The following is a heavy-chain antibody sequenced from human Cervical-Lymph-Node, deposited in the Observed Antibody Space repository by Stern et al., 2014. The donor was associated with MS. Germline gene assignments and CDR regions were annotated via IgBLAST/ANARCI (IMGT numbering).Heavy chain of an antibody. CDR1: GGSVSSGSYY. J-gene: IGHJ4*02. V-gene: IGHV4-61*01. CDR2: IYYSGST. CDR3: ARDSSGYYLHFDY. D-gene: IGHD3-22*01. Sequence: VQLQESGPGLVKPSETLSLTCTVSGGSVSSGSYYLSWIRQHPGKGLEWIGYIYYSGSTYYNPSLKSRVTISVDTSKNQFSLKLSSVTAADTSVYYWARDSSGYYLHFDYWGQGTLVTVSS.